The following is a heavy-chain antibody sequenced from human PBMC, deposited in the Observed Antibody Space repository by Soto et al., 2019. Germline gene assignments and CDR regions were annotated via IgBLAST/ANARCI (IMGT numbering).Heavy chain of an antibody. J-gene: IGHJ4*02. CDR1: GGSISSGGYY. D-gene: IGHD5-12*01. V-gene: IGHV4-31*03. CDR2: IYYSGST. Sequence: SETLSLTCTVSGGSISSGGYYWSWIRQHPGKGLEWIGYIYYSGSTYYNPSLKSRVTISVDTSKNQFSLKLSSVTAADTAVYYCARVIGATIIDYWGQGTLVTVSS. CDR3: ARVIGATIIDY.